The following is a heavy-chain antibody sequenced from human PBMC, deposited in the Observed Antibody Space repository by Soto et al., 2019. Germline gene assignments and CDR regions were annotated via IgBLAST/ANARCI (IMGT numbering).Heavy chain of an antibody. CDR3: ARVLAARASRDFDY. CDR1: GGSFSTDY. J-gene: IGHJ4*02. D-gene: IGHD6-6*01. CDR2: INPSGGT. V-gene: IGHV4-34*01. Sequence: QVQLQQWGAGLKPSETLSLTCAVYGGSFSTDYWSWTRQPPGKGLEWIGEINPSGGTNYNPSLKSRVTISVATSKNQFSLKLSSVTAADTAVYYCARVLAARASRDFDYWGQGTLVTVSS.